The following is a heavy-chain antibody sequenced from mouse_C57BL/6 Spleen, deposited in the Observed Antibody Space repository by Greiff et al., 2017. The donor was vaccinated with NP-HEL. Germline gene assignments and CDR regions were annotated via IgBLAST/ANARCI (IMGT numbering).Heavy chain of an antibody. Sequence: QVQLQQPGAELVKPGASVKLSCKASGYTFTSYWMHWVKQRPGPGLEWIGMIHPNSGSTNYNEKFKSKATLTVDKSSSTAYMQLSSLTSEDSAVYYCAIYYGNYGLFAYWGQGTLVTVSA. CDR2: IHPNSGST. D-gene: IGHD2-1*01. J-gene: IGHJ3*01. V-gene: IGHV1-64*01. CDR3: AIYYGNYGLFAY. CDR1: GYTFTSYW.